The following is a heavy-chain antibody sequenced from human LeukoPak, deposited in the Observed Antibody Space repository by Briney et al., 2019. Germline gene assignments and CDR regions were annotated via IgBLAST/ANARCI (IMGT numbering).Heavy chain of an antibody. J-gene: IGHJ6*02. V-gene: IGHV3-53*01. CDR2: MHSDGRT. Sequence: GGSLRLSCAASGFSVSNNYMNWVRQASGKGLEWVSVMHSDGRTFYADSVKGRFTISRDKSKNMFYLQMDSLRAEDTAVYYCARAGKGATTQYHGMDVWGQGTTVTVSS. CDR3: ARAGKGATTQYHGMDV. D-gene: IGHD5-12*01. CDR1: GFSVSNNY.